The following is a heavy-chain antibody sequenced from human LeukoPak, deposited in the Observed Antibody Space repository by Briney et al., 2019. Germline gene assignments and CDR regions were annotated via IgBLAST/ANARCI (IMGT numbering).Heavy chain of an antibody. Sequence: SETLSLTCTVSGGSISSFYWSWLRKSAGKGLEWIGRIYTTGSTNYNPSLKSRVTMSVDTSKNQFSLKLSSVTAADTAVYYCARGDRAVAGAWGWFDPWGQGTLVTVSS. CDR2: IYTTGST. V-gene: IGHV4-4*07. J-gene: IGHJ5*02. CDR3: ARGDRAVAGAWGWFDP. CDR1: GGSISSFY. D-gene: IGHD6-19*01.